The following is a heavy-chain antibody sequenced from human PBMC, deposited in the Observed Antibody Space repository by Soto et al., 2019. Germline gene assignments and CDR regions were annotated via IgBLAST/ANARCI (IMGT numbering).Heavy chain of an antibody. CDR3: ARDRIAAAGTGRLYYYYGMDV. Sequence: QVQLVQSGAEVKKPGASVKVSCKASGYTFTGYYMHWVRQAPGQGLVWMGWINPNSGGTNYAQKFQGWVTMTRDTSISTAYMELSRLRSDDTAVYYCARDRIAAAGTGRLYYYYGMDVWGQGTTVTVSS. J-gene: IGHJ6*02. D-gene: IGHD6-13*01. V-gene: IGHV1-2*04. CDR1: GYTFTGYY. CDR2: INPNSGGT.